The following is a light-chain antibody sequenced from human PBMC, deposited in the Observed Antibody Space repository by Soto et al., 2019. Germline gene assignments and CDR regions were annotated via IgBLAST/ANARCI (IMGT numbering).Light chain of an antibody. CDR2: GAS. Sequence: EIVMTHSPVTLSVSPGEIATLSCWASQSVTNSYLAWYQQKPGQAPRLLIFGASTRAAGIPARFSGSGSGTEFILTISSLQSEDFAVYYCQQYSNWWTFGQGTKVDIK. CDR1: QSVTNSY. J-gene: IGKJ1*01. V-gene: IGKV3-15*01. CDR3: QQYSNWWT.